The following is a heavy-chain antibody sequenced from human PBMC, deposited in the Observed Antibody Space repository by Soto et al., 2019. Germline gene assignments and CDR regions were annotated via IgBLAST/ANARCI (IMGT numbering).Heavy chain of an antibody. Sequence: LRLSCAASGFTFSSYGMHWVRQAPGKGLEWVAVIWYDGSNKYYADSVKGRFTISRDNSKNTLYLQMNSLRAEDTAVYYCARVYGGNWYGMDVWGQGPTVTV. CDR3: ARVYGGNWYGMDV. CDR1: GFTFSSYG. CDR2: IWYDGSNK. V-gene: IGHV3-33*01. D-gene: IGHD2-15*01. J-gene: IGHJ6*02.